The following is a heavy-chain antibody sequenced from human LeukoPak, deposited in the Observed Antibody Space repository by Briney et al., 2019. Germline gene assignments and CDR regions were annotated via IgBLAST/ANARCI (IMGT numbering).Heavy chain of an antibody. CDR3: ARARRDCRGGTCYSYYFDY. CDR1: GFTFSNYA. D-gene: IGHD2-15*01. Sequence: GGSLRLSCAASGFTFSNYAIHWVRQAPGKGLECVSAISSIEGRIFYANSVKGRFTISRDNSKNTVFLQMGSLRAEDMAVYYCARARRDCRGGTCYSYYFDYWGQGTQVTVSS. J-gene: IGHJ4*02. V-gene: IGHV3-64*01. CDR2: ISSIEGRI.